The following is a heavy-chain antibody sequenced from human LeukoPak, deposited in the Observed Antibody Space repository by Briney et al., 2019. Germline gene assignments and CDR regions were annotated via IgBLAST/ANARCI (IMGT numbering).Heavy chain of an antibody. D-gene: IGHD3-10*01. CDR2: INPSGGST. CDR3: ARDPRTPGVSGSGSYFDY. J-gene: IGHJ4*02. Sequence: ASVKVSCKASGYTFTSYYMHWVRQAPGQGLEWMGIINPSGGSTSYAQKFQGRVTMTRDTSTSTVYMELSSLRFEDTAVYYCARDPRTPGVSGSGSYFDYWGQGTLVTVSS. CDR1: GYTFTSYY. V-gene: IGHV1-46*01.